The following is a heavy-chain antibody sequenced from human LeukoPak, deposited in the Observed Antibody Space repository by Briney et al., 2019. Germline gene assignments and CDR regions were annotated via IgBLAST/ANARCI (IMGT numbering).Heavy chain of an antibody. CDR3: ARPDIVVVPAASSYWYFDL. D-gene: IGHD2-2*01. J-gene: IGHJ2*01. Sequence: SETLSLTCAVYGGSFSGYYWSWIRQPPGKGLEWIGEINHSGSTNYNPSLKSRVTISVDTSKNQFSLKLSSVTAADTAVYYCARPDIVVVPAASSYWYFDLWGRGTLVTVSS. CDR2: INHSGST. V-gene: IGHV4-34*01. CDR1: GGSFSGYY.